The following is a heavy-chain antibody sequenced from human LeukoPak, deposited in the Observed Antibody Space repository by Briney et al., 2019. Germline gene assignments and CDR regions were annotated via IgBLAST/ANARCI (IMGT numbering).Heavy chain of an antibody. CDR1: GYTFTSYY. Sequence: EASVKVSCKASGYTFTSYYMNWVRQAPGQGLEWMGIINPSSGRTTYAQKFQGRVTMTRDTSTSTVYMELTSLRSEDTAVFYCARGGLPARSWFDPWGQGTLVTVSS. D-gene: IGHD3/OR15-3a*01. CDR3: ARGGLPARSWFDP. CDR2: INPSSGRT. J-gene: IGHJ5*02. V-gene: IGHV1-46*01.